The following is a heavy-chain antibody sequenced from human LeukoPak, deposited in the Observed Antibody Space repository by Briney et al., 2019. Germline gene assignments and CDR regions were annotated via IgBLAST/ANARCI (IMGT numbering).Heavy chain of an antibody. CDR1: GGSISSYY. Sequence: QPSETLSLTCTVSGGSISSYYWSWIRQPPGKGLEWIGYIYYSGSTNYNPSLKSRVTISVDTSKNQFSLKLSSVTAADTAVYYCARSAMSGSWPAPPRYNWFDPWGQGTLVTVSS. D-gene: IGHD6-13*01. CDR3: ARSAMSGSWPAPPRYNWFDP. CDR2: IYYSGST. V-gene: IGHV4-59*08. J-gene: IGHJ5*02.